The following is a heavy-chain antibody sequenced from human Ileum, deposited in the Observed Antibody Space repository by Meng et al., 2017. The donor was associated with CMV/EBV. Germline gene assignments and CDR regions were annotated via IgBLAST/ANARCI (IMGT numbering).Heavy chain of an antibody. CDR2: IDPTTGSA. CDR3: ARAVVVRGSYTYDP. J-gene: IGHJ5*02. Sequence: SGYTLSDYYLHWVRQAPGQGLERMGVIDPTTGSATYAETFQGRVTMTRDTSTSTVYMELSSLRSEDRAVYYCARAVVVRGSYTYDPWGQGTLVTVSS. CDR1: GYTLSDYY. V-gene: IGHV1-46*01. D-gene: IGHD3-16*01.